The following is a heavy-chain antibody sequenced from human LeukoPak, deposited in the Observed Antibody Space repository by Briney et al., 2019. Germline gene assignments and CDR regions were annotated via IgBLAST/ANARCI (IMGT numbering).Heavy chain of an antibody. D-gene: IGHD5-12*01. J-gene: IGHJ5*02. V-gene: IGHV3-74*01. CDR1: GFTFSSYW. Sequence: GGSLRLSCAASGFTFSSYWMHWVRQAPGKGPVWVSRINSDGSSKSYADSVKGRFTISRDNAKNTLYLQMNSLRAEDTAVYYCVRGGPATGWFDPWGQGTLVTVSS. CDR3: VRGGPATGWFDP. CDR2: INSDGSSK.